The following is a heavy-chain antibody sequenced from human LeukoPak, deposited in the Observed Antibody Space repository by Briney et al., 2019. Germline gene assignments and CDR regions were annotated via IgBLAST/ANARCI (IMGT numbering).Heavy chain of an antibody. D-gene: IGHD3-10*01. J-gene: IGHJ4*02. CDR2: IQFDGSKK. Sequence: GGSLRLSCTTSGLRFSGYGFHWVRQAPGKGLQWVSFIQFDGSKKYYGDSVRGRFTISRENSRNTVFLQMSSLRPEDTAIYYCAKELMYYGSGSELDSWGQGTLVTLSS. CDR1: GLRFSGYG. CDR3: AKELMYYGSGSELDS. V-gene: IGHV3-30*02.